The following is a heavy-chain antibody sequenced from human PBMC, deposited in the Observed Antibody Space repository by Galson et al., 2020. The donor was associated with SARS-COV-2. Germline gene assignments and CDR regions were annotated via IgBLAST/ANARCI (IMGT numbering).Heavy chain of an antibody. CDR1: GFTFSSYG. Sequence: GESLKISCAASGFTFSSYGMHWVRQAPGKGLEWVAVIWFDGSGEHYADSVKGRFTISRDNSKNTLYLEMSSLRGEDSAMYFCAKDQIGGQQMVWGLDSWGQGALVTVSS. J-gene: IGHJ4*02. V-gene: IGHV3-33*03. D-gene: IGHD6-13*01. CDR2: IWFDGSGE. CDR3: AKDQIGGQQMVWGLDS.